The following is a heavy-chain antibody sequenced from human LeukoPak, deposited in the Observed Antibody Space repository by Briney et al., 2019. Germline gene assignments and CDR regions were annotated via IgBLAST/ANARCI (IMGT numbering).Heavy chain of an antibody. CDR1: GFTFSSYG. CDR3: ARDGGVSGWENYGEGYFDY. D-gene: IGHD6-19*01. CDR2: ISYDGSNK. V-gene: IGHV3-30*19. J-gene: IGHJ4*02. Sequence: GGSLRLSCAASGFTFSSYGMHWVRQAPGKGLEWVAVISYDGSNKYYADSVKGRFTISRDNSKKTLYLQMNSLRAEDSAVYYCARDGGVSGWENYGEGYFDYWGQGTLVTVSS.